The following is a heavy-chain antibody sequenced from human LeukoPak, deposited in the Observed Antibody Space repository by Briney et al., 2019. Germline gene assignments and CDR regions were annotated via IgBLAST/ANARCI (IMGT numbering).Heavy chain of an antibody. J-gene: IGHJ4*02. Sequence: SETLSLTCAVYGGSFSGYYWSWIRQPPGKGLEWIGEINHSGSTNYNPSLKSRVTISVDTSKNQFSLKLSSVTAAHTAVYYCASSVLRRGDYWGQGTLVTVSS. CDR2: INHSGST. CDR3: ASSVLRRGDY. CDR1: GGSFSGYY. V-gene: IGHV4-34*01. D-gene: IGHD3-16*01.